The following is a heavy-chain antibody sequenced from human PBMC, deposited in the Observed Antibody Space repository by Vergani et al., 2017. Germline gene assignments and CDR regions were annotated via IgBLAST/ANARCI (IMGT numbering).Heavy chain of an antibody. D-gene: IGHD4-23*01. V-gene: IGHV4-38-2*01. CDR3: AGQGLEEDYGSKGTHPPLGDY. Sequence: QVQLQESGPGLVKPSETLSLTCAVSGYSISSGYYWGWIRQPPGKGLEWIGSIYHSGSTYYNPSLKSRVTISVDPSKNQFSLKLSSVTGADTAVYYCAGQGLEEDYGSKGTHPPLGDYWGQGTLVTVSS. CDR2: IYHSGST. J-gene: IGHJ4*02. CDR1: GYSISSGYY.